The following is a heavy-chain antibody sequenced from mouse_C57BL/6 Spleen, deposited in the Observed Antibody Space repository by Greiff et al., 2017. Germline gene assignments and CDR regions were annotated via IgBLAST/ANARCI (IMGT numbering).Heavy chain of an antibody. CDR1: GYTFTDYN. V-gene: IGHV1-18*01. Sequence: EVKLVESGPELVKPGASVKIPCKASGYTFTDYNMDWVKQSHGKSLEWIGDINPNNGGTIYNQKFKGKATLTVDKSSSTAYMELLSLTSEDTAVYYCARIYYGNYGDAMDYWGQGTSVTVSS. D-gene: IGHD2-1*01. CDR2: INPNNGGT. CDR3: ARIYYGNYGDAMDY. J-gene: IGHJ4*01.